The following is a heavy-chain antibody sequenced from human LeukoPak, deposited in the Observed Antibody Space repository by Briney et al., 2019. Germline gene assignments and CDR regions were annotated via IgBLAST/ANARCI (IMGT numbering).Heavy chain of an antibody. Sequence: SVKVSCKASGGTFSSYAISWVRQAPGQGLEWMGRIIPILGIANYAQKFQGRVTITADKSTSTAYMELSSLRSEDTAVYYCAVLRGYSSGWYPEYFQHWGQGTLVTVSS. CDR2: IIPILGIA. CDR1: GGTFSSYA. J-gene: IGHJ1*01. D-gene: IGHD6-19*01. CDR3: AVLRGYSSGWYPEYFQH. V-gene: IGHV1-69*04.